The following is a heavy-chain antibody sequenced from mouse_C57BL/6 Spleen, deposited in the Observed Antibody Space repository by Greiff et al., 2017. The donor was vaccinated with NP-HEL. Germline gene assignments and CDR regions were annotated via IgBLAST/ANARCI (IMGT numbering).Heavy chain of an antibody. CDR1: GFTFSDAW. V-gene: IGHV6-6*01. Sequence: EVKVEESGGGLVQPGGSMKLSCAASGFTFSDAWMDWVRQSPEKGLEWVAEIRNKANNHATYYAESVKGRFTISRDDSKSSVYLQMNSLRAEDTGIYYCTRHDYDEGWDYYAMDYWGQGTSVTVSS. CDR2: IRNKANNHAT. CDR3: TRHDYDEGWDYYAMDY. D-gene: IGHD2-4*01. J-gene: IGHJ4*01.